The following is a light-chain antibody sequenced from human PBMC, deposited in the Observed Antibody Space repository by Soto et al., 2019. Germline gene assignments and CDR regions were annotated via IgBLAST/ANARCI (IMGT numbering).Light chain of an antibody. V-gene: IGLV2-14*01. Sequence: QSALTQPASVSGSPGQSITITCTGTSSDVGGYNYVSWYQHHPGKAPKLLIYEVSNRPSGVSYRFSASKSGDTASLSISGLQAEDEADYYCSSYTRSNTLWVFGGGTKLTVL. CDR2: EVS. CDR1: SSDVGGYNY. J-gene: IGLJ3*02. CDR3: SSYTRSNTLWV.